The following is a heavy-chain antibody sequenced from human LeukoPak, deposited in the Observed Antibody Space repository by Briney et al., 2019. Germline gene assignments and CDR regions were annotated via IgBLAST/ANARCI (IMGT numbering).Heavy chain of an antibody. Sequence: GGSLRLSCAASGFTFSSYAMSWVRQAPGKGLEWVSAISGSGGSTYYADSVKGRFTISRDNSKNTLYLQMNSLRAEDTAVYYCARIYDYSNYFPFDPWGQGTLVTVSS. CDR3: ARIYDYSNYFPFDP. CDR1: GFTFSSYA. J-gene: IGHJ5*02. V-gene: IGHV3-23*01. D-gene: IGHD4-11*01. CDR2: ISGSGGST.